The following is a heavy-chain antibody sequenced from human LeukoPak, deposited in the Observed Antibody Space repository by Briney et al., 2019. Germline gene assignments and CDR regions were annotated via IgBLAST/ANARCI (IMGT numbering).Heavy chain of an antibody. CDR3: ARSSNNYDGSGGDWFDP. J-gene: IGHJ5*02. D-gene: IGHD3-10*01. V-gene: IGHV4-59*12. Sequence: SETLSLTCTVSGGSITNYYWTWIRQPPGKGLEWIGYIHYSGSTNYNPSLKSRVTISVDTSKNQFSLKLSSVTAADTAVYYCARSSNNYDGSGGDWFDPWGQGTLVTVSS. CDR2: IHYSGST. CDR1: GGSITNYY.